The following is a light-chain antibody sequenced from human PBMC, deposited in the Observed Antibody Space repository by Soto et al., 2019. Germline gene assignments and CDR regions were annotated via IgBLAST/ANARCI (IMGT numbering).Light chain of an antibody. CDR3: QQYNSYSWT. J-gene: IGKJ1*01. V-gene: IGKV1-5*03. CDR1: QSISYR. CDR2: KAS. Sequence: DIQMTQSPSTLSASVGDRVTITCRASQSISYRLAWYQQKPGKAPKLLIYKASSLESGVPSRFSGSGSGTEFTLTISSLQPDDFATYYCQQYNSYSWTFGQGTKVEIK.